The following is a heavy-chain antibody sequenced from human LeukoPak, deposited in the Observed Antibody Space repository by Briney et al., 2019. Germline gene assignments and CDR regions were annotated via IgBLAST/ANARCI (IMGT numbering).Heavy chain of an antibody. V-gene: IGHV4-31*03. D-gene: IGHD1-7*01. CDR1: GGSISSGGYY. J-gene: IGHJ5*02. CDR2: IYYSGST. CDR3: ASTLVRGITGTTWWFDP. Sequence: SQTLSLTCTVSGGSISSGGYYWSWIRQHPGKGLEWIGYIYYSGSTYYNPSLKSRVTISVDTSKNQFSLKQSSVTAADTAVYYCASTLVRGITGTTWWFDPWGQGTLVTVSS.